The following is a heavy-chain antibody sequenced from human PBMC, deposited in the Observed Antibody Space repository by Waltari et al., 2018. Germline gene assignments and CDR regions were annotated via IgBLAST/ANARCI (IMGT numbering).Heavy chain of an antibody. D-gene: IGHD1-1*01. J-gene: IGHJ5*02. Sequence: QVQLVQSGAEVKKPGASVKVSCKASGYTFTGYYMHWVRQAPGQGLEWMGRVNPKSGGTNYAQKFQGRVTMTRDTSISTAYMELSRLGSDDTAVYYCARDRRGMTWNAGPYNWFDPWGQGTLVTVSS. CDR3: ARDRRGMTWNAGPYNWFDP. V-gene: IGHV1-2*06. CDR1: GYTFTGYY. CDR2: VNPKSGGT.